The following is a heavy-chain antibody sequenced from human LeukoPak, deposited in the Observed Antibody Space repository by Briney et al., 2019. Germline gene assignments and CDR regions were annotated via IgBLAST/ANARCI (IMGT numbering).Heavy chain of an antibody. V-gene: IGHV4-59*01. CDR2: IYYSGST. CDR1: GGSISSSY. CDR3: ARGKASTWYYDFWSGWSYGMDV. D-gene: IGHD3-3*01. Sequence: MSSDTLSLTCTVSGGSISSSYWSWIRQPPGKGLEWIGYIYYSGSTNYNPSLKSRVTISVDTSKNQFSLKLSSVTAADTAVYYCARGKASTWYYDFWSGWSYGMDVWGQGTTVTVSS. J-gene: IGHJ6*02.